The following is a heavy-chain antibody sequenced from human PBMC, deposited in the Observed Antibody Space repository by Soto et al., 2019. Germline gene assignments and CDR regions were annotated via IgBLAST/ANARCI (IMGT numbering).Heavy chain of an antibody. V-gene: IGHV1-69*13. Sequence: SVKVSCKASGGTLSSYAISWVRQAPGQGLEWMGGIIPIFGTANYAQKFQGRVTITADESTSTAYMELSSLRSEDTAVYYCASVAAIDTAYYYYGMDVWGQGTTVTVSS. D-gene: IGHD2-15*01. CDR1: GGTLSSYA. CDR2: IIPIFGTA. CDR3: ASVAAIDTAYYYYGMDV. J-gene: IGHJ6*02.